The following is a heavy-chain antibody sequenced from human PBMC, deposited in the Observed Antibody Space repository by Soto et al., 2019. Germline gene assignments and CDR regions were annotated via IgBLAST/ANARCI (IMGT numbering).Heavy chain of an antibody. D-gene: IGHD1-1*01. Sequence: KVYCKTFGYASTRDLIGCRRQNTGKGLEWMGWISAYNGNTNYAQKLRGRVTMTTDTSTSKAYMELRSLRSDDTAVYYRARPLHRLDPEAFDIRGQRTMVTVSS. J-gene: IGHJ3*02. CDR1: GYASTRDL. CDR3: ARPLHRLDPEAFDI. V-gene: IGHV1-18*01. CDR2: ISAYNGNT.